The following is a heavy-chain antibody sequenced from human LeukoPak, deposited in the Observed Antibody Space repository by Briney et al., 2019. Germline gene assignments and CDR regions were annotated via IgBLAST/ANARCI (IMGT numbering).Heavy chain of an antibody. D-gene: IGHD1-1*01. CDR2: IKFDESEK. V-gene: IGHV3-7*01. CDR3: ARLTTNGYFEY. J-gene: IGHJ4*02. CDR1: GFTFSDYW. Sequence: GGSLRLSCAASGFTFSDYWMSWVRQAPGKGLEWVASIKFDESEKHYMDSVKGRFTISRDSAKSSLYLQMNSLRAEDTAVYFCARLTTNGYFEYWGQGSLVTVSP.